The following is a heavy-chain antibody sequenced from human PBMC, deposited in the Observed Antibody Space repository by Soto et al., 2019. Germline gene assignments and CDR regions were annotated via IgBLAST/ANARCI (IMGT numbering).Heavy chain of an antibody. CDR3: ARHDVPYRPLAPYCDY. Sequence: PSETLSLTCTVSGGSISSSSYYWGWIRQPPGKGLEWIGSIYYSASTYYNPSLKSRVTISVDTSKNQFSLKLSSVTAADTAVYYCARHDVPYRPLAPYCDYWGQGTLVTVSS. V-gene: IGHV4-39*01. CDR1: GGSISSSSYY. D-gene: IGHD5-18*01. CDR2: IYYSAST. J-gene: IGHJ4*02.